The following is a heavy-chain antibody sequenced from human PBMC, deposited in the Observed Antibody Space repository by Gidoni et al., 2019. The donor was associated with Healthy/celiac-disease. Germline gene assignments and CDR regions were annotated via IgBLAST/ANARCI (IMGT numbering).Heavy chain of an antibody. Sequence: QVQLVQSGAEVKKPGASVTVSCKASGYTFTSYYMHWVRQAPGQGLEWMGIINPSGGSTSYAQKCQGRVNMTRDTSTSTVYMELSSLRSEDTAVYYCASYDCSGGSCYSYGMDVWGQGTTVTVSS. J-gene: IGHJ6*02. CDR2: INPSGGST. CDR3: ASYDCSGGSCYSYGMDV. V-gene: IGHV1-46*01. CDR1: GYTFTSYY. D-gene: IGHD2-15*01.